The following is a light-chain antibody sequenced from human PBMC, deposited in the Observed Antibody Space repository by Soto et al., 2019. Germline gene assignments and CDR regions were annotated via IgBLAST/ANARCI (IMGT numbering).Light chain of an antibody. Sequence: DVVMTQAPLSLSVTLGQPASISCRSSQGLVYSDGNTFLNWFHQRPGQSPRRLIYQVSNRDSGVPDRFSGSGSGTDYTVTISRVKAEDVGIYYCVQGTHWPWTFGQGTKVEIK. CDR2: QVS. CDR3: VQGTHWPWT. CDR1: QGLVYSDGNTF. V-gene: IGKV2-30*01. J-gene: IGKJ1*01.